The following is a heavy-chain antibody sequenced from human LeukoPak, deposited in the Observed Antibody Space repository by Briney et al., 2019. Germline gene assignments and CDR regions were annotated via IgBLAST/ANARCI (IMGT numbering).Heavy chain of an antibody. CDR1: GFSFDTYW. CDR2: IKQDGSEK. J-gene: IGHJ4*02. V-gene: IGHV3-7*01. Sequence: GGSLRLSCAVSGFSFDTYWMTWVRQAPGKGLEWVANIKQDGSEKYYVDSVKGRSTISRDNAKNSLYLQMNSLRAEDTAVYYCARHPYGVLDYWGQGTLVTVSS. CDR3: ARHPYGVLDY. D-gene: IGHD4-17*01.